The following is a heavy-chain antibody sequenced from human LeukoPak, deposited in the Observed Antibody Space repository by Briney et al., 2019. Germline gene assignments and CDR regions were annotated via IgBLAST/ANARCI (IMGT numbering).Heavy chain of an antibody. V-gene: IGHV1-69*06. D-gene: IGHD6-6*01. CDR1: GGTFSSYA. Sequence: SVKVSCKASGGTFSSYAISWVRQAPGQGLEWMGGIIPIFGTANYAQKFQGRVTITADKSTSTAYMELSSLRSEDTAVYYCARVHSSSGWFDPWGQGTLVTVSS. CDR3: ARVHSSSGWFDP. J-gene: IGHJ5*02. CDR2: IIPIFGTA.